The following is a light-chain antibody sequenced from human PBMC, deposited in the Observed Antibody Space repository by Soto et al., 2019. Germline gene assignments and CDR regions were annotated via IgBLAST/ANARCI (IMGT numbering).Light chain of an antibody. CDR2: SNN. CDR3: AAWHDSLNGPV. V-gene: IGLV1-44*01. Sequence: QSVLTQPPSASGTPGQRVTFSCSGSRSNIGSNTVNWYQQLPGTAPKLLIYSNNQRPSGVPDRFSGSKSGTSASLAISGLQSEDEADYYCAAWHDSLNGPVFGGGTKLTVL. CDR1: RSNIGSNT. J-gene: IGLJ2*01.